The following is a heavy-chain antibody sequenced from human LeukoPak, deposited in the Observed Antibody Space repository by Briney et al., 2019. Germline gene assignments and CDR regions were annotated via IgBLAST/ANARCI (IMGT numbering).Heavy chain of an antibody. J-gene: IGHJ4*02. CDR1: GYTFTGYY. Sequence: ASVKVSCKASGYTFTGYYMHWVRQAPGQGLEWMGWINPNSGGTNYAQKFQGRVTMTRDTSISTAYMELSRLRSDDTAVYYCARVRIECSSSGAPNYFDYWGQGTLVTVSS. D-gene: IGHD6-6*01. CDR3: ARVRIECSSSGAPNYFDY. V-gene: IGHV1-2*02. CDR2: INPNSGGT.